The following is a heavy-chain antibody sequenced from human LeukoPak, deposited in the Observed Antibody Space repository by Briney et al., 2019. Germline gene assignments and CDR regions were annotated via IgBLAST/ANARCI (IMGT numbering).Heavy chain of an antibody. J-gene: IGHJ4*02. Sequence: ASVKVSCKASGYTFTGYYMHWVGQAPGQGLEWMGWINPNSGGTNYAQKFQGRVTMTRDTSISTAYMELSRLRSDDTAVYYCARRPDYGDPSDYWGQGTLVTVSS. CDR3: ARRPDYGDPSDY. CDR1: GYTFTGYY. D-gene: IGHD4-17*01. CDR2: INPNSGGT. V-gene: IGHV1-2*02.